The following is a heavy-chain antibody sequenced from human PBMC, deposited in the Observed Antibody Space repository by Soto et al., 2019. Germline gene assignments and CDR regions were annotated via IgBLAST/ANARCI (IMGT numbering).Heavy chain of an antibody. CDR2: IYSTGNT. J-gene: IGHJ6*02. Sequence: PSETLSLTCTVSGDSIRSSSYWGWLRQPPGKGLEWIGSIYSTGNTYYNPSLNSQVTISVDTSKNQFSLNVISVTAADTAVYYCRRSSRYSTDVWGQGTTVTVSS. CDR3: RRSSRYSTDV. D-gene: IGHD6-13*01. V-gene: IGHV4-39*01. CDR1: GDSIRSSSY.